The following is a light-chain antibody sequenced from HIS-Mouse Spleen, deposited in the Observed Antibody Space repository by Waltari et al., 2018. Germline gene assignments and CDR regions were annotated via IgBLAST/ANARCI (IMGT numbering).Light chain of an antibody. Sequence: SYELTQPSSVSVSPGQTARITCSGDVLAKKSARWFQQKPGQAPVLVIYKDSERPSGIPERFSGSSSGTTVTLTISGAQVEDEADYYCYSAADNNPWVFGGGTKLTVL. J-gene: IGLJ3*02. CDR3: YSAADNNPWV. CDR1: VLAKKS. CDR2: KDS. V-gene: IGLV3-27*01.